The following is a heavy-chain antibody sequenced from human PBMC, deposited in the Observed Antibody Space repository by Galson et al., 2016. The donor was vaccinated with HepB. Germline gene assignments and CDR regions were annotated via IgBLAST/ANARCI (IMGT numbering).Heavy chain of an antibody. CDR1: GYSLSKLS. CDR2: FDPEDGT. D-gene: IGHD3-22*01. V-gene: IGHV1-24*01. J-gene: IGHJ4*02. CDR3: ASDYYDNSGTYYSFDS. Sequence: SVKVSCKVSGYSLSKLSIHWVRQAPEKGLEYMGAFDPEDGTVYAQKWQGRVTMTGDTSTDTAHMELNNLRSEDTAVYYCASDYYDNSGTYYSFDSWGQGTLVILSS.